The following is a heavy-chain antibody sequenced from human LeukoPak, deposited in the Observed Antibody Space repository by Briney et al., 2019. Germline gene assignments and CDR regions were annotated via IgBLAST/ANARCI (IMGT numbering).Heavy chain of an antibody. CDR2: IYHIGNT. Sequence: SETLSLTCAVSGYSINSGYYWGWIRQPPGKGLEWIGSIYHIGNTYYNPSLKGRVTISVDTSKNQFSLKLSSVTAADTAVYYCARHGNYSNYLNWFDPWSQGTLVTVSS. J-gene: IGHJ5*02. D-gene: IGHD4-11*01. CDR1: GYSINSGYY. CDR3: ARHGNYSNYLNWFDP. V-gene: IGHV4-38-2*01.